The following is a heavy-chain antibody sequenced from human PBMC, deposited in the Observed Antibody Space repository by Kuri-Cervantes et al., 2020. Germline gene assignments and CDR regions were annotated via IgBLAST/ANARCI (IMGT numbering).Heavy chain of an antibody. CDR1: GYTFTGYY. Sequence: ASVKVSCKASGYTFTGYYMHWVRQAPGQGLEWMGWISAYNGNTNYAQKLQGRVTMTTDTSTSTAYMELSRLRSDDTAVYYCARIKGSTSRSSLAYWGQGTLVTVSS. J-gene: IGHJ4*02. CDR2: ISAYNGNT. V-gene: IGHV1-18*04. CDR3: ARIKGSTSRSSLAY. D-gene: IGHD2-2*01.